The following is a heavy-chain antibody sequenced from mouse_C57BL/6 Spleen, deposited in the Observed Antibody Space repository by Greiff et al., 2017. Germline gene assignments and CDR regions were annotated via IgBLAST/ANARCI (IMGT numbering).Heavy chain of an antibody. CDR3: AIYYSNVDYAMDY. J-gene: IGHJ4*01. CDR2: IYPSDSET. CDR1: GYTFTSYW. Sequence: QVQLQQPGAELVRPGSSVKLSCKASGYTFTSYWMDWVKQRPGQGLEWIGNIYPSDSETHYNQKFKDKATLTVDKSSSTAYMQLSSLTSEDSAVYYCAIYYSNVDYAMDYWGQGTSVTVSS. V-gene: IGHV1-61*01. D-gene: IGHD2-5*01.